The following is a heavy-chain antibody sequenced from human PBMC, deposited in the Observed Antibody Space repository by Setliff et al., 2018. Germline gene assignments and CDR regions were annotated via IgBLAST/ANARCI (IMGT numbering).Heavy chain of an antibody. V-gene: IGHV3-7*01. Sequence: GGSLRLSCAASGFTFSSYWMSWVRQAPGKGLEWVANIKQDGSEKYYVDSVKGRFTISRDNAKNSLYLQLNSLRAEDTAVYYCARSPRPPTSLDYVDVWGDGTMVTVSS. CDR1: GFTFSSYW. CDR3: ARSPRPPTSLDYVDV. J-gene: IGHJ6*03. CDR2: IKQDGSEK. D-gene: IGHD2-2*01.